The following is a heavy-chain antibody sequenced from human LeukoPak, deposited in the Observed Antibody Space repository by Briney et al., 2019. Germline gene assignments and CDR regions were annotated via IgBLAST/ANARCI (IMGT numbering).Heavy chain of an antibody. CDR1: GYTFTSYG. CDR3: ARTPPRGLIDY. CDR2: MSPKSSNT. D-gene: IGHD3-16*01. V-gene: IGHV1-8*03. J-gene: IGHJ4*02. Sequence: GASVKVSCKASGYTFTSYGISWVRQATGQGLEWMGWMSPKSSNTGFAQKFQGRVTITRDTSISTAYMELSSLTSEDTAVYYCARTPPRGLIDYWGQGTLVTVSS.